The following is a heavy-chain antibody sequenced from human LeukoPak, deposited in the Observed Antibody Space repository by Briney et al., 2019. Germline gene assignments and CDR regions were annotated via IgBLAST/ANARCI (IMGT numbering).Heavy chain of an antibody. Sequence: SETLSLTCTVSGGSISSYYWSWIRQSPGRGLECIGYIHYTWSTNYNPSLKSRVTISVETSKNQFSLKLKYVTAADTAVYYCARGGYYGSGNDFRFDPWGQGTLVTVSS. J-gene: IGHJ5*02. D-gene: IGHD3-10*01. V-gene: IGHV4-59*01. CDR3: ARGGYYGSGNDFRFDP. CDR2: IHYTWST. CDR1: GGSISSYY.